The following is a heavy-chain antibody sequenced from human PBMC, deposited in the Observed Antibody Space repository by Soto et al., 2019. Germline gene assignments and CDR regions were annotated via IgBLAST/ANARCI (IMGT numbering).Heavy chain of an antibody. J-gene: IGHJ4*02. CDR2: ISYTGRT. D-gene: IGHD6-13*01. V-gene: IGHV4-59*01. Sequence: QVQLQESGPGLVKPSETLSLTCTVSGGSISSYYWSWIRQPPGKGLEWIGYISYTGRTKYNPSLKSLVTISAATSKNQFSLKLSSVTAADTAVYYCARDGAAEVFDYWGQGTLLTVSS. CDR1: GGSISSYY. CDR3: ARDGAAEVFDY.